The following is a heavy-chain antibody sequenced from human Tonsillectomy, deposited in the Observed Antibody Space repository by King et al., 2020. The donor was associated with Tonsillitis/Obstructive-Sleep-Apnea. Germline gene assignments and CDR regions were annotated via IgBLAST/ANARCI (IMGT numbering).Heavy chain of an antibody. Sequence: VQLVQSEAEVKKPGASVRVSCKASGYTFTGFYIHWVRQAPGQGLEWMGWINPNSGGTNYAQRFQGRVTMTRDTSISTAYMQLSSLRSDDTAVYYCARDLNWLIDYWGQGTLVTVSS. D-gene: IGHD3-9*01. CDR1: GYTFTGFY. CDR3: ARDLNWLIDY. V-gene: IGHV1-2*02. CDR2: INPNSGGT. J-gene: IGHJ4*02.